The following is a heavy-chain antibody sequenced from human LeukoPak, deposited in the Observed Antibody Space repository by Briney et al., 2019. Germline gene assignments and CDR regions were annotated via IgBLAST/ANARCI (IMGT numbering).Heavy chain of an antibody. CDR1: GFTFSSYG. V-gene: IGHV3-30*18. Sequence: GGSLRLSCAASGFTFSSYGMHWVRQAPGKGLEWVAVISYDRNNEYYADSVKGRFTISRDNSKNTLYVQMNSLRAEDTAVYYCAKDEAPYCSSTNCYASYFRHWGQGTLVTVSS. D-gene: IGHD2-2*01. CDR3: AKDEAPYCSSTNCYASYFRH. CDR2: ISYDRNNE. J-gene: IGHJ4*02.